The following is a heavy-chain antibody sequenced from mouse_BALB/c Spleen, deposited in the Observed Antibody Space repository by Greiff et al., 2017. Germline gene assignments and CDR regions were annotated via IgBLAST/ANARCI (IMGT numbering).Heavy chain of an antibody. CDR2: IYPGNSDT. D-gene: IGHD1-2*01. CDR1: GYTFTSYW. J-gene: IGHJ1*01. V-gene: IGHV1-5*01. Sequence: VQLQQSGTVLARPGASVKMSCKASGYTFTSYWMHWVKQRPGQGLEWIGAIYPGNSDTSYNQKFKGKAKLTAVTSTSTAYMELSSLTNEDSAVYYCTRFFITLGFFDVWGAGTTVTVSS. CDR3: TRFFITLGFFDV.